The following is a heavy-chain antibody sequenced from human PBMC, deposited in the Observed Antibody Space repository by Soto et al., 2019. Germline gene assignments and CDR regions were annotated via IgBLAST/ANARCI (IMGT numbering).Heavy chain of an antibody. CDR1: GFTFSSHG. Sequence: QVQLVESGGGVVQPGRSLRLSCAASGFTFSSHGMHWVRQAPGKGLEWVAVVSNDGSNKYYADSVKGRFTISRDNSKNTLYLQMNSLRAADTAVYYCAKEWVYDSSGWSFDYWGQGPLVTVSS. CDR2: VSNDGSNK. V-gene: IGHV3-30*18. D-gene: IGHD3-22*01. CDR3: AKEWVYDSSGWSFDY. J-gene: IGHJ4*02.